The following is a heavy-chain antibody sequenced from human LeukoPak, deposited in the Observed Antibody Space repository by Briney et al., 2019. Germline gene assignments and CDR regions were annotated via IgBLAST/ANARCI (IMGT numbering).Heavy chain of an antibody. CDR3: ARAVIRASNGGSHYYYMDV. Sequence: SETLSLTCTVSGDSVSSTSYSWGWIRQPPGEGLEFIGSIYDSGSTYDNPSLKSRVTISVDTSKNQFSLNLSSVTAADTAMYYCARAVIRASNGGSHYYYMDVWGKGTTVIVSS. J-gene: IGHJ6*03. V-gene: IGHV4-39*07. CDR1: GDSVSSTSYS. CDR2: IYDSGST. D-gene: IGHD5-18*01.